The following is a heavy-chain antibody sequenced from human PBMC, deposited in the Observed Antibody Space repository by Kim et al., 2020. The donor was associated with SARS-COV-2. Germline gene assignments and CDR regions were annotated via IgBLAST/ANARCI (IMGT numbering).Heavy chain of an antibody. D-gene: IGHD6-6*01. Sequence: ASVKVSCKASGYTFTSYDINWVRQATGQGLEWMGWMNPNSGNTVYAQKFQGRVTMTRNTSISTAYMELSSLRSEDTAVYYCARPSTSGSSSWYFDFWGRGTLVTVSS. V-gene: IGHV1-8*01. CDR2: MNPNSGNT. CDR1: GYTFTSYD. J-gene: IGHJ2*01. CDR3: ARPSTSGSSSWYFDF.